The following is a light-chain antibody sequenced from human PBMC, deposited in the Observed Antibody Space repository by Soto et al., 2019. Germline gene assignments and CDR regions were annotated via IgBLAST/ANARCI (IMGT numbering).Light chain of an antibody. CDR3: QTWDTGIQV. Sequence: QTVVTQSPSASASLGASVKLTCILSSGHSRYAIAWHQQQPEKGPRYLMKLNNDGSHYRGDGIPDRFSGSSSGAERYLTISSLQSEDEADYYCQTWDTGIQVFGGGTKLTVL. V-gene: IGLV4-69*01. CDR1: SGHSRYA. J-gene: IGLJ2*01. CDR2: LNNDGSH.